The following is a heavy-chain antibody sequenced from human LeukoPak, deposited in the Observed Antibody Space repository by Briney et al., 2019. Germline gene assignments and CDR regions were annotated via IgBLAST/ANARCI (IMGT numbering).Heavy chain of an antibody. CDR1: GGSISTSSYY. V-gene: IGHV4-39*07. CDR2: IYYSGST. D-gene: IGHD2-2*01. J-gene: IGHJ4*02. Sequence: PSETLSLTCTVSGGSISTSSYYWGWIRQPPGKGLEWIGSIYYSGSTYYNPSLKSRVTISVDTSKNQFSLKLSSVTAADTAVYYCASRSISTNSWRFEYWGQGTLVTVSS. CDR3: ASRSISTNSWRFEY.